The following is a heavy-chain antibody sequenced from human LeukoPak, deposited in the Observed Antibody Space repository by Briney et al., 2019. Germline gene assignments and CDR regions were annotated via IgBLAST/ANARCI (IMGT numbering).Heavy chain of an antibody. CDR2: IYSGGST. D-gene: IGHD4-17*01. Sequence: PGGSLRLSCAASGFSVSDYHMNWVRQAPGKGLEWVSVIYSGGSTDYADSVKGRFTISRDNSENTVYIEVNTLRAEDTAVYYCARDPSYGDYTRFDFWGRGALVTISS. CDR1: GFSVSDYH. V-gene: IGHV3-53*01. CDR3: ARDPSYGDYTRFDF. J-gene: IGHJ4*02.